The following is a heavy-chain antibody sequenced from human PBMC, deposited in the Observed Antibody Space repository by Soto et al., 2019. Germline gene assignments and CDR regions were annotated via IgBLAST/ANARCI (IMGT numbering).Heavy chain of an antibody. Sequence: SETLSLTCTVSGGSISSSSYYWGWIRQPPGKGLEWIGYVYSSGGTSYNPSLQSRVTISIDTSTKQFSLKLSSVTAADTAVYYCVRQGFGRLHGLVDVWGQGTTVTVSS. J-gene: IGHJ6*02. CDR3: VRQGFGRLHGLVDV. D-gene: IGHD3-10*01. V-gene: IGHV4-61*05. CDR1: GGSISSSSYY. CDR2: VYSSGGT.